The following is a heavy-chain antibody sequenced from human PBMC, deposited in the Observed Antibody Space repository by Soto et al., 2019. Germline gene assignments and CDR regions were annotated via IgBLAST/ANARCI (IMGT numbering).Heavy chain of an antibody. CDR2: IIPIFGTA. J-gene: IGHJ6*02. V-gene: IGHV1-69*13. Sequence: GASVKVSCKASGYTFANYASSWVRQAPGQGLEWMGGIIPIFGTANYAQKFQGRVTITADESTSTAYMELSSLRSEDTAVYYCASGDYDFWSGPGGGMDVWGQGTTVTVSS. CDR3: ASGDYDFWSGPGGGMDV. D-gene: IGHD3-3*01. CDR1: GYTFANYA.